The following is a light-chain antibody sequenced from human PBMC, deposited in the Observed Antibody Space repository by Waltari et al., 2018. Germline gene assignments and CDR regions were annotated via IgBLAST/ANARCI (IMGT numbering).Light chain of an antibody. J-gene: IGKJ1*01. CDR2: DAS. Sequence: ELVLTQSPATLSLSRGESATLSCRASQSVSSYLAWYQQKPGQAPRLLIYDASNRATGIPARFSGTGSGTDFTLTISTLEPEDSAVYYCQHRTNWPRTFGQGTKVEI. V-gene: IGKV3-11*01. CDR1: QSVSSY. CDR3: QHRTNWPRT.